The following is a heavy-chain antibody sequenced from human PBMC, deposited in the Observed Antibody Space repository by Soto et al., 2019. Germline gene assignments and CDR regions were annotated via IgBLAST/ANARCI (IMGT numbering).Heavy chain of an antibody. CDR2: INHSGST. CDR1: GGSFSGYC. J-gene: IGHJ4*02. CDR3: ARSPPLKVYFDY. Sequence: PSETLSLTCAVYGGSFSGYCWSWIRQPPGKGLEWIGEINHSGSTNYNPSLKSRVTISVDTSKNQFSLKLSSVTAADTAVYYCARSPPLKVYFDYWGQGTLVTVSS. V-gene: IGHV4-34*01.